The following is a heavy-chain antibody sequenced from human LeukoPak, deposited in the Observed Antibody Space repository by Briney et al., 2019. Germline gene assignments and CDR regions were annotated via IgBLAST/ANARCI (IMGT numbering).Heavy chain of an antibody. D-gene: IGHD3-10*01. CDR3: ARNKGVNLDRAVFPRGWVDP. CDR2: IYYSGTT. V-gene: IGHV4-59*01. Sequence: SETLSLTCTVSGGSISSYDRSWILQPPGQGLEWIGYIYYSGTTKYNPSLKSRVTLSVDTSKNQFALKLSAVTAADTAVYYCARNKGVNLDRAVFPRGWVDPWGQGTLVTVSS. CDR1: GGSISSYD. J-gene: IGHJ5*02.